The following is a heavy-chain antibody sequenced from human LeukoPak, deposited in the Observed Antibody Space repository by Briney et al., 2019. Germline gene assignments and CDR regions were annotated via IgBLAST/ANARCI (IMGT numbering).Heavy chain of an antibody. CDR2: ISGSGGST. D-gene: IGHD6-19*01. CDR1: GFTFSSYA. J-gene: IGHJ4*02. Sequence: PGGSLRLSCAASGFTFSSYAMRWVRQAPGKGLEWVSAISGSGGSTYYADSVKGRFTISRDNSKNTLYLQMNSLRAEDTAVYYCAKEGPGIAVAGTGFDYWGQGTLVTVSS. CDR3: AKEGPGIAVAGTGFDY. V-gene: IGHV3-23*01.